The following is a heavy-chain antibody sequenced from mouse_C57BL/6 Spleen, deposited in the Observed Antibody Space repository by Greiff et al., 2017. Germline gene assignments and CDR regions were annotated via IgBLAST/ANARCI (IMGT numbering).Heavy chain of an antibody. J-gene: IGHJ2*01. V-gene: IGHV1-26*01. Sequence: VQLQQSGPELVKPGASVKISCKASGYTFTDYYMNWVKQSHGKSLEWIGDINPNNGGTSYNQKFKGKATLTVDKSSSTAYMELRSLTSEDSAVYYCARRYYDYLYFDYWGQGTTLTVSS. CDR1: GYTFTDYY. CDR3: ARRYYDYLYFDY. D-gene: IGHD2-4*01. CDR2: INPNNGGT.